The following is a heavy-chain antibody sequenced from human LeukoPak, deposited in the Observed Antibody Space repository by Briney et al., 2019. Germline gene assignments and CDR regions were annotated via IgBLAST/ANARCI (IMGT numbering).Heavy chain of an antibody. V-gene: IGHV1-2*02. CDR3: ARDAGYCTGGSCWYFDH. CDR1: GYTFTDYY. D-gene: IGHD2-15*01. J-gene: IGHJ4*02. Sequence: ASVKVSCKASGYTFTDYYMHWVRQAPGQGLEWMGWINLNSGGTNFAQRFQGRVTMTRDTSIGTAYMDLSRLISDDTAVYYCARDAGYCTGGSCWYFDHWGQGTLVTVSS. CDR2: INLNSGGT.